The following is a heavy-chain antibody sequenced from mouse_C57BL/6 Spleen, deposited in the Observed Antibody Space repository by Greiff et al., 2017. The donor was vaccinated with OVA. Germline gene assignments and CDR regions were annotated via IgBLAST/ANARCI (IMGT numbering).Heavy chain of an antibody. CDR1: GFTFSSYT. Sequence: EVHLVESGGGLVKPGGSLKLSCAASGFTFSSYTMSWVRQTPEKRLEWVATISGGGGNTYYPDSVKGRFTISRDNAKNTLYLQMSSLRSEDTALYYCASYYYGSSPRFAYWGQGTLVTVSA. CDR2: ISGGGGNT. J-gene: IGHJ3*01. CDR3: ASYYYGSSPRFAY. D-gene: IGHD1-1*01. V-gene: IGHV5-9*01.